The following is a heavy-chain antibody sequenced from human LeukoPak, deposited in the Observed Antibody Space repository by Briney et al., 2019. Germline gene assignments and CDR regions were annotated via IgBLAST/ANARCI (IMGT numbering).Heavy chain of an antibody. CDR3: ARDTGIAVAGSYWFDP. V-gene: IGHV4-61*02. Sequence: PSETLSPICTVSGGSISSGSYYWSWIRQPAGKGLEWIGRIYTSGSTNYNPSLKSRVTISVDTSKNQFSLKLSSVTAADTAVYYCARDTGIAVAGSYWFDPWGQGTLVTVSS. CDR1: GGSISSGSYY. D-gene: IGHD6-19*01. J-gene: IGHJ5*02. CDR2: IYTSGST.